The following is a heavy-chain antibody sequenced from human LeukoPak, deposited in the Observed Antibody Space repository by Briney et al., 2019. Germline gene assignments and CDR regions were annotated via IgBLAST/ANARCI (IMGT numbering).Heavy chain of an antibody. V-gene: IGHV4-61*02. CDR3: ARYVWGSYPTFEDY. CDR2: IYTSGST. J-gene: IGHJ4*02. CDR1: GGSISSGSYY. D-gene: IGHD3-16*02. Sequence: SQTLSLTCTVSGGSISSGSYYWSWIRQPAGKGLEWIGRIYTSGSTNYNPSLKSRVTISADTSQNQFSLKLTSVTAADTAVYYCARYVWGSYPTFEDYWGQGTLVTVSP.